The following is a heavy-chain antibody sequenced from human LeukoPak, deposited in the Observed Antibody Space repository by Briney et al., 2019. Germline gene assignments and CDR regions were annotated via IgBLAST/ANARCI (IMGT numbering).Heavy chain of an antibody. V-gene: IGHV1-2*02. CDR3: ARSYYDILTGYYINYYYYYMDV. CDR1: GYTFTSYD. D-gene: IGHD3-9*01. Sequence: SVKVSCKASGYTFTSYDINWVRQATGQGLEWMGWINPNSGGTNYAQKFQGRVTMTRDTSISTAYMELSRLRSDDTAVYYCARSYYDILTGYYINYYYYYMDVWGKGTTVTISS. CDR2: INPNSGGT. J-gene: IGHJ6*03.